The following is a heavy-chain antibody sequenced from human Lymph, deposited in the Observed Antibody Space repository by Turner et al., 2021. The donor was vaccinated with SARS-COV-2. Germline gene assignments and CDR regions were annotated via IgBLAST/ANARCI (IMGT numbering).Heavy chain of an antibody. CDR2: ISYDGSNK. D-gene: IGHD3-10*01. Sequence: QVQLVESGGGVVQPGRSLRLSCAPSGFTFSTYARYWVRQAPGKGLEWVAVISYDGSNKYYADTVKGRFTISRDNSKNTLYLQMNSLRAEDTAVYYCARYASGGYFYYGMDVWGQGTTVTVSS. V-gene: IGHV3-30*04. J-gene: IGHJ6*02. CDR3: ARYASGGYFYYGMDV. CDR1: GFTFSTYA.